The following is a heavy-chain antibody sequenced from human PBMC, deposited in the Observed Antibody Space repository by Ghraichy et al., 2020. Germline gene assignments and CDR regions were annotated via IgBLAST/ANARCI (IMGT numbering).Heavy chain of an antibody. Sequence: GGSLRLSCAASGFTFSKYAMRWVRQAPGKGLDWVSDISGIGDTTYYADSVRGRFTISRDNSENTLFLQMNSLRVEDTAVYYCARDLFSAAAASGYWGQGTLVTVSS. CDR2: ISGIGDTT. J-gene: IGHJ4*02. CDR3: ARDLFSAAAASGY. CDR1: GFTFSKYA. D-gene: IGHD6-25*01. V-gene: IGHV3-23*01.